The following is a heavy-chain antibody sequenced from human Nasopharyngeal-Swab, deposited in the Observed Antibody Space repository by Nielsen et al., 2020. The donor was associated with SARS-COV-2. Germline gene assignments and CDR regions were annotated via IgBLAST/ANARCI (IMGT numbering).Heavy chain of an antibody. D-gene: IGHD6-6*01. CDR1: GGSFSDYY. CDR3: ARGKYRRAFDI. CDR2: INHSGSA. J-gene: IGHJ3*02. Sequence: SETLSLTCAVYGGSFSDYYWRWIRQPPGKGLEWIGEINHSGSANYNLSLKSRVTISVDTSKNQFSLKLSSVTAADTAVYYCARGKYRRAFDIWGQGTMVTVSS. V-gene: IGHV4-34*01.